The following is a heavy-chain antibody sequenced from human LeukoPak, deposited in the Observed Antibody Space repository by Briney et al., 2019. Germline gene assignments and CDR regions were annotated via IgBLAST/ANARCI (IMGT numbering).Heavy chain of an antibody. V-gene: IGHV1-58*02. CDR3: AADLNYYDSSGSGGY. CDR2: IVVGSGNT. D-gene: IGHD3-22*01. CDR1: GFTFTSSA. J-gene: IGHJ4*02. Sequence: SVTVSCTASGFTFTSSAMQWVRQARGQRLEWIGWIVVGSGNTNYAQKFQERVTITRDMSTSTAYMELTSLRSEDTAVYYCAADLNYYDSSGSGGYWGQGTLVTVSS.